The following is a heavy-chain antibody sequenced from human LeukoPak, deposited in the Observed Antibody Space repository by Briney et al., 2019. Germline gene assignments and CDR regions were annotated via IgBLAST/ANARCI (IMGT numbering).Heavy chain of an antibody. J-gene: IGHJ4*02. Sequence: SETLSLTCTVSGGSISNYYWSWIRQPPGKGLEWIGYIYYSGSTNYNPSLKSRVTISVDTSKNQFSLKLSSVTAADTAVYYCARSIDYAKFDYWGQGTLVTVSS. D-gene: IGHD3-16*01. CDR2: IYYSGST. CDR1: GGSISNYY. V-gene: IGHV4-59*08. CDR3: ARSIDYAKFDY.